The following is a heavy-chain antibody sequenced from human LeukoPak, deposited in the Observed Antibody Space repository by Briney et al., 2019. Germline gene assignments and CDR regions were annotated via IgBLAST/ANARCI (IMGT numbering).Heavy chain of an antibody. CDR2: FHSSGST. D-gene: IGHD2-2*01. J-gene: IGHJ5*02. V-gene: IGHV4-39*07. CDR3: AREEMDCSSTSCYWFWFDP. CDR1: GGSIDSTAFY. Sequence: SETLSLTCTVSGGSIDSTAFYWGWIRQPPGKGLEWIGNFHSSGSTYYNPALKSRVTMSVDTSKNQFSLKLSSVTAADTAVYYCAREEMDCSSTSCYWFWFDPWGQGTLVTVSS.